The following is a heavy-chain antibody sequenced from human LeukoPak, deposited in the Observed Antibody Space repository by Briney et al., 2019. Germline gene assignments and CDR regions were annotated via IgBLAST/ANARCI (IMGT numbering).Heavy chain of an antibody. CDR1: GYTFTSYA. CDR3: ARELRFLEWYPSYYYYGMDV. Sequence: ASVKVSCKASGYTFTSYAMNCVRQAPGQGLEWMGWINTNTGNPTYAQGFTGRFVFSLDTSVSTAYLQISSLKAEDTAVYYCARELRFLEWYPSYYYYGMDVWGQGTTVTVSS. D-gene: IGHD3-3*01. J-gene: IGHJ6*02. V-gene: IGHV7-4-1*02. CDR2: INTNTGNP.